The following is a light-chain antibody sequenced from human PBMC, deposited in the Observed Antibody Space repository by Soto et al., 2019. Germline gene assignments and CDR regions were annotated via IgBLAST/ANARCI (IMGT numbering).Light chain of an antibody. V-gene: IGKV3D-15*01. CDR3: QQYDKWPQT. CDR1: HSVNSH. Sequence: MMMTQSPATLSVSPGERVTLSCRTSHSVNSHVAWYQQKPGQAPRLLLYGASTRATGVPDRFSGGGSGAEFTLTISSLQSEDFAVYYCQQYDKWPQTFGQGTKVDIK. J-gene: IGKJ1*01. CDR2: GAS.